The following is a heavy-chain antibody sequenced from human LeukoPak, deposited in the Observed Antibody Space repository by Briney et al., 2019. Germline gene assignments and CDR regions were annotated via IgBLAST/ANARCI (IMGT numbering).Heavy chain of an antibody. J-gene: IGHJ4*02. D-gene: IGHD4-11*01. Sequence: SETLSLTCAVYGGSFSGYYWSWIRQPPGKGLEWIGEINHSGSTNYNPSLKSRVTISVDTSKNQFSLKLSSVTAADTAVYYCARAALDYSNSYFDYWGQGTLVTVSS. V-gene: IGHV4-34*01. CDR1: GGSFSGYY. CDR3: ARAALDYSNSYFDY. CDR2: INHSGST.